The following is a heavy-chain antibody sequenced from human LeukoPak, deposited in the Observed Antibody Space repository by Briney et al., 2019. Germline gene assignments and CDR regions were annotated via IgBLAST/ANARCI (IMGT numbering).Heavy chain of an antibody. CDR1: GGSISSYY. CDR3: AKDNYDFWSGYLDY. J-gene: IGHJ4*02. CDR2: ISWNSGSI. Sequence: LSLTCTVSGGSISSYYWSWIRQPPGKGLEWVSGISWNSGSIGYADSVKGRFTISRDNAKNSLYLQMNSLRAEDTALYYCAKDNYDFWSGYLDYWGQGTLVTVSS. D-gene: IGHD3-3*01. V-gene: IGHV3-9*01.